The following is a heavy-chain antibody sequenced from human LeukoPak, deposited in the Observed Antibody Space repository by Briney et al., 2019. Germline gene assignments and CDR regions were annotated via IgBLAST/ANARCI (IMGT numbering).Heavy chain of an antibody. CDR3: AKHSITIFGVVIIDPFDY. D-gene: IGHD3-3*01. V-gene: IGHV3-23*01. J-gene: IGHJ4*02. Sequence: GGSLRLSCAASGFTFSSYAMSWVRQAPGKGLEWVSAISGSGGSTYYADSVKGRFTISRDNSKNTLYLQMNSLRAEDTAVYYCAKHSITIFGVVIIDPFDYWGQGTLVTVSS. CDR2: ISGSGGST. CDR1: GFTFSSYA.